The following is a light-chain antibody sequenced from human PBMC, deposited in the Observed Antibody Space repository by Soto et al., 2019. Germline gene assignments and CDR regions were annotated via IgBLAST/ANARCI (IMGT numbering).Light chain of an antibody. CDR3: MQALQTPGT. CDR1: QSLLYSNRYNY. V-gene: IGKV2-28*01. Sequence: DIVMTQSPLSLPVIPGEPASISCRSSQSLLYSNRYNYLDWYLQKPGQSPQLLIYLGSNRASGVPGRVSGRGLGKDFSLKIRRVEAEGVGVFYCMQALQTPGTFGQGTKLEIK. J-gene: IGKJ2*01. CDR2: LGS.